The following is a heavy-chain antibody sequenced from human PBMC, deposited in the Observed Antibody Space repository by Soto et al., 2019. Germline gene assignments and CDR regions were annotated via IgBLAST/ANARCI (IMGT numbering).Heavy chain of an antibody. V-gene: IGHV4-31*03. CDR2: IYYSGST. CDR1: GGSISSGGYY. D-gene: IGHD6-13*01. Sequence: PSETLSLTCTVSGGSISSGGYYWSWIRQHPGKGLEWIGYIYYSGSTYYNPSLKSRVTISVDTSKNQFSLKLSSVTAADTAVYYCVRVGSREDSSSWYWWFDPWGQGTLVTVSS. CDR3: VRVGSREDSSSWYWWFDP. J-gene: IGHJ5*02.